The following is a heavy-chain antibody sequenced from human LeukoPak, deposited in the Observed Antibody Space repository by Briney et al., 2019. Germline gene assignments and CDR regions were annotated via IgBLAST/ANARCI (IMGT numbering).Heavy chain of an antibody. CDR3: ARITGIEAAGDY. CDR2: IKHDGSEK. Sequence: PGGSLRLSCAASGFTFSMYWMSWVRQAPGKGLEWVANIKHDGSEKFYVDSVKGRFIISRDNAKNSLFLQLNSPRDEDTAVYYCARITGIEAAGDYWGQGTLVTVSS. CDR1: GFTFSMYW. J-gene: IGHJ4*02. V-gene: IGHV3-7*04. D-gene: IGHD6-25*01.